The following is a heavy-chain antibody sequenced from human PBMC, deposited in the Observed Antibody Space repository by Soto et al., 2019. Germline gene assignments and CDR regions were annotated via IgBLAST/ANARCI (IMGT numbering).Heavy chain of an antibody. D-gene: IGHD5-18*01. Sequence: SETLSLTCTVSGGSISSGGYYWSWIRQHPGKGLEWIGYIYYSGSPNYDPSLKSRVTISIDTSKNQFSLKLSSVTAADTAVYYCARHAGRYGPFDYWGQGTLVTVSS. J-gene: IGHJ4*02. CDR1: GGSISSGGYY. V-gene: IGHV4-61*08. CDR3: ARHAGRYGPFDY. CDR2: IYYSGSP.